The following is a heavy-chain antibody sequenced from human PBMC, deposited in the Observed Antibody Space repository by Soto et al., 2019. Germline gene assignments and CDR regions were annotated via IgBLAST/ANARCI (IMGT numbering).Heavy chain of an antibody. CDR1: VGSVSSGSYY. D-gene: IGHD2-2*01. J-gene: IGHJ5*02. Sequence: NPSETLSLTCTFSVGSVSSGSYYCSWIRQPPWKGLEWIGYIYYSGSTNYNPSLKSRVTISVDTSKNQFSLKLSSVTAADTAVYYCARGRLARNQRGYCSSTSRPRLFHPWGQGTLVTVSS. V-gene: IGHV4-61*01. CDR2: IYYSGST. CDR3: ARGRLARNQRGYCSSTSRPRLFHP.